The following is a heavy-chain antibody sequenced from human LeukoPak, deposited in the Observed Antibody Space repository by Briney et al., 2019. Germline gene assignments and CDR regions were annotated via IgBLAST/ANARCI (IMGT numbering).Heavy chain of an antibody. CDR3: ARDRVVRYFDWLLVDAFDI. CDR2: IIPIFGTA. D-gene: IGHD3-9*01. V-gene: IGHV1-69*01. J-gene: IGHJ3*02. CDR1: GGTFSSYA. Sequence: SVKVSCKASGGTFSSYAISWVRQAPGQGLEWMGGIIPIFGTANYAQKFQGRVTITADESTSTAYMELSSLRSEDTAVYYCARDRVVRYFDWLLVDAFDIWGQGTMVTVSS.